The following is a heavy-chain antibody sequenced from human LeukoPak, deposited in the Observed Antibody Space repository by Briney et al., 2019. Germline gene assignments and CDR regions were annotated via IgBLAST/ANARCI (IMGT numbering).Heavy chain of an antibody. CDR3: AKSMVRKVIFMFDH. J-gene: IGHJ5*02. D-gene: IGHD3-10*01. Sequence: ASVKVSCKASGYTFTGYYMHWVRQAPGQGLEWMGWINPNSGGTNYAQKFQGWVTMTRDTSISTAYMELSRLRSDDTAVYYCAKSMVRKVIFMFDHWGQGTLVTVSS. CDR2: INPNSGGT. V-gene: IGHV1-2*04. CDR1: GYTFTGYY.